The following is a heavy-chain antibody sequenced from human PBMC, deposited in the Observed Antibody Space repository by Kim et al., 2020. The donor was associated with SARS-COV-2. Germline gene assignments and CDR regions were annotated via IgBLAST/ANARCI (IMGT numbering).Heavy chain of an antibody. Sequence: SETLSLTCNVSGGSVRSGGYSWNWIRQPPGKGLEWIGNIFYSESTNYNPSLKSRVTISLDTSKDQFPLKLSSVTAAATAVYFCARDDLSNYELRFGYWG. D-gene: IGHD4-4*01. CDR3: ARDDLSNYELRFGY. CDR2: IFYSEST. V-gene: IGHV4-61*08. J-gene: IGHJ4*01. CDR1: GGSVRSGGYS.